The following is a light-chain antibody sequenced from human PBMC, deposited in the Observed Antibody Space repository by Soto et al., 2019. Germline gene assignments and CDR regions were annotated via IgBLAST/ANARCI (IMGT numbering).Light chain of an antibody. J-gene: IGKJ4*01. CDR3: HQRGGWPLT. CDR1: QGVGRF. Sequence: EIVLTQSPATLSLSPGVMAALSCMAIQGVGRFLAWYQQKPCQAPRLLIYDASNRATGIPARFSGSGSEKDFTPAIDTLEPEDFAVYYCHQRGGWPLTFGGGTKVEI. CDR2: DAS. V-gene: IGKV3-11*01.